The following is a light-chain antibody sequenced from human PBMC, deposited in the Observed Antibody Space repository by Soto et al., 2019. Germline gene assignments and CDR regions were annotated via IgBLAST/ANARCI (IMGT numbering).Light chain of an antibody. CDR3: SSYTRSSTLV. V-gene: IGLV2-14*03. Sequence: QSALTQPASVSGSPGQSITISCIGTSSDVGAYNYVSWYQHHPGKAPRLMIYDVRNRPSGVSNRFSGSKSGNTASLTISGLQAEDEADYYCSSYTRSSTLVFGGGTKLTVL. J-gene: IGLJ3*02. CDR1: SSDVGAYNY. CDR2: DVR.